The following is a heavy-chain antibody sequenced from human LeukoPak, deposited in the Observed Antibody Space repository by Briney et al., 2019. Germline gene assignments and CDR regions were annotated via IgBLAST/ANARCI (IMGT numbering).Heavy chain of an antibody. V-gene: IGHV4-39*07. J-gene: IGHJ6*03. Sequence: SETLSLTCTVSGGSISSGGYYWGWIRQPPGKGLEWIGSIYYSGSTYYNPSLKSRVTISVDTSKNQFSLKLSSVTAADTAVYYCACVPAARIQARYYYYYMDVWGKGTTVTVSS. CDR1: GGSISSGGYY. CDR3: ACVPAARIQARYYYYYMDV. CDR2: IYYSGST. D-gene: IGHD2-2*01.